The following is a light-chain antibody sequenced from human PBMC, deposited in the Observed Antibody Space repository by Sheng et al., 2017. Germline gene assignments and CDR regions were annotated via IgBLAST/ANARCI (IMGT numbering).Light chain of an antibody. CDR1: QSVSSSY. J-gene: IGKJ4*01. CDR3: QQYNNWPALT. CDR2: GAS. Sequence: EIVLTQSPGTLSLSPGERATLSCRASQSVSSSYLAWYQQKPGQAPRLLIYGASSRATGIPDRFSGSGSGTEFTLTVSSLQSEDFAIYFCQQYNNWPALTFGGGTKVEI. V-gene: IGKV3-20*01.